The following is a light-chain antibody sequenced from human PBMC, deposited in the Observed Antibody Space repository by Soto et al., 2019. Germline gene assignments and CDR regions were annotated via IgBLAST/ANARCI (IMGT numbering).Light chain of an antibody. CDR2: GTS. Sequence: EIVLTQSPGTLSLSPGERATLSCRASQSFTSRSLAWYQQKPGLAPRLLISGTSNRAAGIPDRFSGSGSGTDFTLTISRLEPEDFAVYYCQQRHNWPLTFGGGTKVDIK. CDR1: QSFTSRS. V-gene: IGKV3D-20*02. CDR3: QQRHNWPLT. J-gene: IGKJ4*01.